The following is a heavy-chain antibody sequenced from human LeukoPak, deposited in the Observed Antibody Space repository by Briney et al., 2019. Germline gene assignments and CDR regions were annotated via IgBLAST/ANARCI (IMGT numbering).Heavy chain of an antibody. CDR1: GFTFSNFG. J-gene: IGHJ6*03. V-gene: IGHV3-33*06. D-gene: IGHD2-2*02. Sequence: GTSLRLSCAASGFTFSNFGMHWVRQAPDKGLEWVAATWYDGSNKYYADSVKGRFTISRDNSKNTLYLQMNSLRAEDTAVYYCAKSVADIVVVPAAISSNYYMDVWGKGTTVTVSS. CDR2: TWYDGSNK. CDR3: AKSVADIVVVPAAISSNYYMDV.